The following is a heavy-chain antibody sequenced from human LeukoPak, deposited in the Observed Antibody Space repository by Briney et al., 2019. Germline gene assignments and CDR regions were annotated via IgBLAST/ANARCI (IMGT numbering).Heavy chain of an antibody. J-gene: IGHJ3*02. V-gene: IGHV3-21*01. CDR3: ARPYDYGDYVDAFDI. D-gene: IGHD4-17*01. Sequence: GGSLRLSCAASGFTFSSYSMNWVRRAPGKGLEWVSSISSSSSYIYYADSVKGRFTISRDNAKNSLYPQMNSLRAEDTAVYYCARPYDYGDYVDAFDIWGQGTMVTVSS. CDR2: ISSSSSYI. CDR1: GFTFSSYS.